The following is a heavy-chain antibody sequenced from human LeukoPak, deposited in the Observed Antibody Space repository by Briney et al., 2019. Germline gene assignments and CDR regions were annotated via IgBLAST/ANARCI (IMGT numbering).Heavy chain of an antibody. Sequence: PGGSLRLSCVASGFTFSDAWMSWVRQAPGKWLEWVGRIKSKIDGGTIDYAAPVKGGFTISRDDSRNTLYLQMNSLKTEDTAVYYCTTRRQDGCWGQGTLVTVS. J-gene: IGHJ4*02. V-gene: IGHV3-15*01. CDR2: IKSKIDGGTI. CDR1: GFTFSDAW. D-gene: IGHD6-25*01. CDR3: TTRRQDGC.